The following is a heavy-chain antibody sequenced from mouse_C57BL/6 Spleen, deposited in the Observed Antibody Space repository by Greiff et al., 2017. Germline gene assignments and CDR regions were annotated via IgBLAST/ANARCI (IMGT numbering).Heavy chain of an antibody. CDR2: IDPSGSYT. V-gene: IGHV1-50*01. Sequence: QVQLQQPGAELVQPAASVTLSCTASGYTFTSYWMQWVKQRPGQGLEWLGEIDPSGSYTKYNQKFKGKGTLTVDTSSSPAYMPLRSLRSEDSAVYYCACASYDLDYWGQGTTLTVSS. CDR3: ACASYDLDY. J-gene: IGHJ2*01. D-gene: IGHD2-14*01. CDR1: GYTFTSYW.